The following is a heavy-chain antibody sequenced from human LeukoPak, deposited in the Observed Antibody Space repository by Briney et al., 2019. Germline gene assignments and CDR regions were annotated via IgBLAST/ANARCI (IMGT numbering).Heavy chain of an antibody. CDR3: ASKRWLQSSFDY. CDR2: INSDGSST. J-gene: IGHJ4*02. V-gene: IGHV3-74*01. Sequence: GGSLRLSCAASGFTFSSYWMHWVRQTPGKGLVWVSRINSDGSSTSYADSVKGRFTISRDNAKNTVYLQMNSLRADDTAVYYCASKRWLQSSFDYWGQGTLVTVSS. CDR1: GFTFSSYW. D-gene: IGHD5-24*01.